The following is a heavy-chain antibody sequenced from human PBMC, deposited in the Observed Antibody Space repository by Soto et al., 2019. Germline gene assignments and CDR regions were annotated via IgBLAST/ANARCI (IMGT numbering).Heavy chain of an antibody. J-gene: IGHJ6*02. Sequence: GGSLRLSCAASGFTFSSYSMNWVRQAPGKGLEWVSYISSSSSTINYADSVKGRFTISRDNSKNTLYLQMNSLRAEDTAVYYCAKEVPYDFWSGPLGGMVVWGQGTTVTAP. D-gene: IGHD3-3*01. V-gene: IGHV3-48*01. CDR3: AKEVPYDFWSGPLGGMVV. CDR1: GFTFSSYS. CDR2: ISSSSSTI.